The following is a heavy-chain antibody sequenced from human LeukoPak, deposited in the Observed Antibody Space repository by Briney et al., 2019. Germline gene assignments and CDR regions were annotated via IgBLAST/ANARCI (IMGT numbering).Heavy chain of an antibody. Sequence: KPSETLSLTCTVSGGSISSGSYYWYWIRQPAGKGLEWIGRIYTSGSTNYNPFLKSRVTMSVDTSKNQFSLKLSSVTAADTAVYYCARGPYYDFWSGYPFFDYWGQGTLVTVSS. V-gene: IGHV4-61*02. D-gene: IGHD3-3*01. J-gene: IGHJ4*02. CDR1: GGSISSGSYY. CDR3: ARGPYYDFWSGYPFFDY. CDR2: IYTSGST.